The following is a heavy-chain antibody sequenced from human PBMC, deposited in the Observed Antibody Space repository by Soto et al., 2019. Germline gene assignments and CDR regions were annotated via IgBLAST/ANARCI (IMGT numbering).Heavy chain of an antibody. D-gene: IGHD1-26*01. V-gene: IGHV1-18*01. J-gene: IGHJ4*02. CDR2: ISTYNGDT. CDR1: GYSFTSYG. Sequence: QVQLVQSGAEVKKPGASVKVSCKASGYSFTSYGISWVRQAPGQGLEWMGWISTYNGDTNYAQKLQGRRTMTTDTSTSTAYMELRSLRSDDTAVYFCARDLNSASYYNYWGQGTLVTVSS. CDR3: ARDLNSASYYNY.